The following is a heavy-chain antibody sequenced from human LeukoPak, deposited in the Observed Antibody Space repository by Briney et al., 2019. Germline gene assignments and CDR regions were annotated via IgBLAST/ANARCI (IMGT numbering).Heavy chain of an antibody. Sequence: PSETLSLTCAVYGGSFSGYYWSWIRQPPGKGLEWVGEINHSGSTNYNPSLKSRVTISVDTSKNQFSLKLTSVPAADTAVYYCARDRYWFFYWGEGALLTVSS. CDR2: INHSGST. D-gene: IGHD2-8*02. V-gene: IGHV4-34*01. CDR3: ARDRYWFFY. CDR1: GGSFSGYY. J-gene: IGHJ4*02.